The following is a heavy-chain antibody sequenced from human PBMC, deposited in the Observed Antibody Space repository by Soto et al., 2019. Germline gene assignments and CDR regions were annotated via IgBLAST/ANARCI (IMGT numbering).Heavy chain of an antibody. CDR2: IGGSGGGT. J-gene: IGHJ6*02. D-gene: IGHD2-2*01. V-gene: IGHV3-23*01. Sequence: GGSLRLSCAASGFTFSNYAMSWVRQAPGKGLEWVSAIGGSGGGTNYADSVKGRFTISRDNSKNTLYLQMDRLRAEDTAVYYCAKSRIVVVPSEGMDVWGPGSTVTVSS. CDR3: AKSRIVVVPSEGMDV. CDR1: GFTFSNYA.